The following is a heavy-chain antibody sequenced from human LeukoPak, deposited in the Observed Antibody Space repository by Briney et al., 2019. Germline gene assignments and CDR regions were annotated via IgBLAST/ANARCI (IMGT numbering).Heavy chain of an antibody. CDR2: IWYDGSNK. CDR3: ANNVVVTAIQSSYFQH. CDR1: GFTFSSFG. J-gene: IGHJ1*01. Sequence: GGSLRLSCAASGFTFSSFGMHWVRQAPGKGLEWVAVIWYDGSNKNYADSVKGRFTISRDNSKNTLYLQMNSLRAEDTAVYYCANNVVVTAIQSSYFQHWGQGTLVTVSS. V-gene: IGHV3-33*06. D-gene: IGHD2-21*02.